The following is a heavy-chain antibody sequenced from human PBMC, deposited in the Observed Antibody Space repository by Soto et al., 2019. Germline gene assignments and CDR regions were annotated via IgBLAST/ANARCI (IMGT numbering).Heavy chain of an antibody. D-gene: IGHD3-10*01. CDR1: GGTFSSYA. V-gene: IGHV1-69*13. CDR3: ARSAYGAGSYLHYYYYGMDV. CDR2: IIPIFGTA. J-gene: IGHJ6*02. Sequence: ASVKVSCKASGGTFSSYAISWVRQAPGQGLEWMGGIIPIFGTANYAQKFQGRVTITADESTSTAYMELSSLRSEDTAVYYCARSAYGAGSYLHYYYYGMDVWGQGTTVTVSS.